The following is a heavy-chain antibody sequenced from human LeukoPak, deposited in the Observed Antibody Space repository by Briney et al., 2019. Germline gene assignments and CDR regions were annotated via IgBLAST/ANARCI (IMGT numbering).Heavy chain of an antibody. Sequence: GGSLRLSCAASGFTFSSYGMHWVRQAPGKGLEWVAVIWYDGSNKYYADSVKGRFTISRDNSKNTLYLQMNSLRAEDTAVYYCARDFGDYYFDYWGQGTLVTVSS. CDR2: IWYDGSNK. CDR3: ARDFGDYYFDY. CDR1: GFTFSSYG. J-gene: IGHJ4*02. V-gene: IGHV3-33*01. D-gene: IGHD4-17*01.